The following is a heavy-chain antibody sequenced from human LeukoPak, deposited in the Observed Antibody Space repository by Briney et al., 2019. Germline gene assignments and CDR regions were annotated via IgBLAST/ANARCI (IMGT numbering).Heavy chain of an antibody. D-gene: IGHD2-2*01. V-gene: IGHV3-23*01. J-gene: IGHJ4*02. CDR1: GFTFSSYA. CDR3: AKVSPFYLVIRPGPDY. Sequence: PGGSLRLSCAASGFTFSSYAMSWVRQAPGKGLEWVSTIIGNGGSTYYADSMQDRFTISRDNSKNTLHLQMNSLRAEDTAVYYCAKVSPFYLVIRPGPDYWGQGTLVTVSS. CDR2: IIGNGGST.